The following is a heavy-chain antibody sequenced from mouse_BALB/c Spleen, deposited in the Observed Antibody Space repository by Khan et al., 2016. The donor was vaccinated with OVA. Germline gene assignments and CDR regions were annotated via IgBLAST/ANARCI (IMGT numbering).Heavy chain of an antibody. D-gene: IGHD2-12*01. CDR3: ARGYEFFPY. V-gene: IGHV1-26*01. CDR1: GYSFTVYY. J-gene: IGHJ3*01. CDR2: VNPNNGDT. Sequence: VRLQQSGPDLVKPGASVKISCKASGYSFTVYYMTWVKQSHGKSPEWIGRVNPNNGDTYYNQNFKGKAILTVDKSSNTAYMELRSLTSEDSAVFYCARGYEFFPYWGQGTLVTVSA.